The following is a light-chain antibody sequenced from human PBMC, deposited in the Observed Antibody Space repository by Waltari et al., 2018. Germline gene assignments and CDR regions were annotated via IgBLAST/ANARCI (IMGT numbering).Light chain of an antibody. CDR3: ASWDESHYV. J-gene: IGLJ1*01. Sequence: QSVLTQPPSASETPGQRGIISCSGSYSNLGSNFLYWYRQVPGMAPKLVIYRNNKRPSGVPDRFSGSKSGTSASLAISGLRSEDEAVYYCASWDESHYVFGPGTKVSVL. V-gene: IGLV1-47*01. CDR2: RNN. CDR1: YSNLGSNF.